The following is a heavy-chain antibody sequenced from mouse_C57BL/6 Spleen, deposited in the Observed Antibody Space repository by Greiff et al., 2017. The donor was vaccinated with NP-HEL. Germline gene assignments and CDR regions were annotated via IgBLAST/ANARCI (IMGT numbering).Heavy chain of an antibody. D-gene: IGHD1-1*01. J-gene: IGHJ4*01. CDR3: AREGGSSYAMDY. V-gene: IGHV5-4*01. Sequence: EVKLVESGGGLVKPGGSLKLSCAASGFTFSSYAMSWVRQTPDKRLEWVATISDGGSYTYYPDNVKGRFTISRDNAKNNLYLQMSHLKSEDTAMYYCAREGGSSYAMDYWGQGTSVTVSS. CDR2: ISDGGSYT. CDR1: GFTFSSYA.